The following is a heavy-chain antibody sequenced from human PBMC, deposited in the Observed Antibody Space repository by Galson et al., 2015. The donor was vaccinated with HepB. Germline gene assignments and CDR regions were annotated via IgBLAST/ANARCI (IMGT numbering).Heavy chain of an antibody. D-gene: IGHD3-9*01. CDR3: ARDQGTRFDYDILTGSELLLDY. Sequence: SVKVSCKASGYTFTSYGISWVRQAPGQGLEWMGWISAYNGNTNYAQKLQGRVTMTTDTSTSTAYMELRSLRSDDTAVYYCARDQGTRFDYDILTGSELLLDYWGQGTLVTVSS. V-gene: IGHV1-18*04. CDR2: ISAYNGNT. J-gene: IGHJ4*02. CDR1: GYTFTSYG.